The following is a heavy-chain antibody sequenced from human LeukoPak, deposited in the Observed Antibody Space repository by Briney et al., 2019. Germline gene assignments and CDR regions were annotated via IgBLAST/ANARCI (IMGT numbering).Heavy chain of an antibody. CDR1: GFTFIRSA. CDR3: AKRLVTLTYGVDV. J-gene: IGHJ6*02. CDR2: ITGSGENT. D-gene: IGHD4-23*01. V-gene: IGHV3-23*01. Sequence: GGSLRLSCAASGFTFIRSAMTWVRHTPGKGLEWVSTITGSGENTYYADSVKGRFTISRDNSKNTLYLQMNSLRAGDTAVYYCAKRLVTLTYGVDVWGQGTTVTVSS.